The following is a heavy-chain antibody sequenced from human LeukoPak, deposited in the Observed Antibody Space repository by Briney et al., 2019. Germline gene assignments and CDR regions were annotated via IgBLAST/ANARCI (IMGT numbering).Heavy chain of an antibody. J-gene: IGHJ4*02. CDR1: GGSFSDSY. CDR2: INHSGST. D-gene: IGHD6-13*01. V-gene: IGHV4-34*01. CDR3: ARAGPSSSWHQFDY. Sequence: SETLSLTCAVYGGSFSDSYWTWIRQPPGKGLEWIGVINHSGSTNYNPSLKSRVTISVDTSKNQFSLKLSSVTAADTAVYYCARAGPSSSWHQFDYWGQGTLVTVSS.